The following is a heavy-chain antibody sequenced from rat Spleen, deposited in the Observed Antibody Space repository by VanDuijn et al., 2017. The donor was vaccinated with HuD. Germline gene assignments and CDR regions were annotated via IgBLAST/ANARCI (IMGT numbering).Heavy chain of an antibody. CDR3: ATRGFTNYGQLDY. D-gene: IGHD1-3*01. CDR2: IINSGRST. CDR1: GLTFNNYD. J-gene: IGHJ2*01. V-gene: IGHV5-25*01. Sequence: EVQLVESGGGLVQPGRPLKLSCAASGLTFNNYDMAWVRQAPTKGLEWVASIINSGRSTYYRDSVKGRFTVSRDNAKSTRYLQMASLRSEDTATYYCATRGFTNYGQLDYWGQGVMVTVSS.